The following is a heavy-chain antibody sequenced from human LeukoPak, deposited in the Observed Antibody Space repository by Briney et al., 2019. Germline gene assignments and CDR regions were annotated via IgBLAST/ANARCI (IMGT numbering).Heavy chain of an antibody. Sequence: SVKVSCKASGGTFSSYEISWVRQAPGQGLEWMGGIIPMFGTAKYAQKFQGRVTITADKSTSTAYMELSSLRSEDTAVYYCARYRDGYNYGRYDYWGQGTLVTVSS. CDR2: IIPMFGTA. CDR3: ARYRDGYNYGRYDY. D-gene: IGHD5-24*01. CDR1: GGTFSSYE. V-gene: IGHV1-69*06. J-gene: IGHJ4*02.